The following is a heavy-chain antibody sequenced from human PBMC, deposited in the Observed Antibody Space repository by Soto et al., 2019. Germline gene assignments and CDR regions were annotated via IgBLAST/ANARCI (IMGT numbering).Heavy chain of an antibody. J-gene: IGHJ5*01. CDR2: TYYRSKWYN. CDR1: GDSFSTSSAT. Sequence: PSQTLSLTCAISGDSFSTSSATLDWIRQSPSRGLEWLGRTYYRSKWYNDYAVSVKGRITINPDTSNNQLSLQLNSVTPDDTAVYYCARLLGNSWLDSWGQGTLVTVSS. V-gene: IGHV6-1*01. CDR3: ARLLGNSWLDS. D-gene: IGHD1-26*01.